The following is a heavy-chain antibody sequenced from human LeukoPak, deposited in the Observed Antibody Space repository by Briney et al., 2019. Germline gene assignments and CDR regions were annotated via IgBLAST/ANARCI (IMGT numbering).Heavy chain of an antibody. J-gene: IGHJ4*02. CDR3: ATDPSGPSDSSGWYYFDN. V-gene: IGHV3-7*01. Sequence: PSGGSLRLSCAASGFIVSNYCMGWVRQAPGKGLEWVAYIKQDASETYYVDSVRGRFSISRDNAKNSLFLQMNSLRAEDTAVYYCATDPSGPSDSSGWYYFDNWGQGTLVTVSS. CDR2: IKQDASET. CDR1: GFIVSNYC. D-gene: IGHD6-19*01.